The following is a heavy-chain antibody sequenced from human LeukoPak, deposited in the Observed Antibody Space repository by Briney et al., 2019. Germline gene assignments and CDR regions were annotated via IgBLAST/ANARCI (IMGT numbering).Heavy chain of an antibody. CDR3: ARVAPDYYDPGDY. CDR1: GFTSSSYS. Sequence: GGTLRLSCAASGFTSSSYSMNWVRQAPGEGLGWVSSISTSSIYVYYADSVKGRFTISRDNARNSLYLQMNSLRAEDTAVYYCARVAPDYYDPGDYWGQGTLVTVSS. V-gene: IGHV3-21*01. CDR2: ISTSSIYV. J-gene: IGHJ4*02. D-gene: IGHD3-22*01.